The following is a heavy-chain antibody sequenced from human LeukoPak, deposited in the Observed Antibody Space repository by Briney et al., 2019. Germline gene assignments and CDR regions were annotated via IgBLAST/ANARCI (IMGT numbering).Heavy chain of an antibody. CDR1: GFTFSNYW. CDR3: TRDPRHLDS. J-gene: IGHJ4*02. Sequence: PGGSLGLSCAAAGFTFSNYWMHWVRQAPGKGLVWVAAIKTDGSDMQYADSVKGRFAISRDNAKNSLYLQMSSLRVEDTAVYYCTRDPRHLDSWGQGTLVTVSS. V-gene: IGHV3-74*03. D-gene: IGHD6-6*01. CDR2: IKTDGSDM.